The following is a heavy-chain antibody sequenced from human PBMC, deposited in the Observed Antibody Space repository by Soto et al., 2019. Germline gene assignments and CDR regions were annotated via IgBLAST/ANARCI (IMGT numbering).Heavy chain of an antibody. J-gene: IGHJ4*02. D-gene: IGHD3-16*01. CDR1: GFTFSSYG. CDR2: IWFDGSNK. CDR3: ARHWESYMDY. Sequence: QVQLVESGGGVVQPGRSLRLSCAASGFTFSSYGMQWVRQAPGKGLEWVAVIWFDGSNKYYADSVKGRFTISRDNSNNTVYLQMNSLRAEDTAVYCCARHWESYMDYWGQGTLVTVSS. V-gene: IGHV3-33*01.